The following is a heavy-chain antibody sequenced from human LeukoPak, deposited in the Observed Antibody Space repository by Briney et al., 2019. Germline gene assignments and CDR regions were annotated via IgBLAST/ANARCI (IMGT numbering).Heavy chain of an antibody. CDR3: AYDSSGYYHDAFDI. CDR1: GGSISSSSYY. J-gene: IGHJ3*02. D-gene: IGHD3-22*01. V-gene: IGHV4-39*01. Sequence: PSETLSLTCTVSGGSISSSSYYWGWIRQPPGKGLEWIGSTYYSGSTYYNPSLKSRVTISVDTSKNQFSLKLSSVTAADTAVYYCAYDSSGYYHDAFDIWGQGTMVTVSS. CDR2: TYYSGST.